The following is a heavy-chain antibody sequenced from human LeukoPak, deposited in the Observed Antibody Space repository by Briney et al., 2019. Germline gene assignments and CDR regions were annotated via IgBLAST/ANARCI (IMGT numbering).Heavy chain of an antibody. V-gene: IGHV1-69*01. D-gene: IGHD2-21*01. CDR3: ARDSSEFRSLIPH. J-gene: IGHJ1*01. Sequence: ASVKVSWKASGGTFSSYAISWVRQAPGQGLEWMGGIIPIFGTANYAQKFQGRVTITADESTSTAYMELSSLRSEDTAVYYCARDSSEFRSLIPHWGQGTLVTVSS. CDR1: GGTFSSYA. CDR2: IIPIFGTA.